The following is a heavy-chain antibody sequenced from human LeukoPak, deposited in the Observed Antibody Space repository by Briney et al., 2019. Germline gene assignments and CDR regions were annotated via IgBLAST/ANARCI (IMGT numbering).Heavy chain of an antibody. Sequence: SETLSLTCTASGGSISSYYWSWIRQPAGKGLEWIGRIYTSGSTNYNPSLKSRVTMSVDTSKNQFSLKLSSVTAADTAVYYCARDSVYYDSSGLDYWGQGTLVTVSS. CDR2: IYTSGST. D-gene: IGHD3-22*01. CDR1: GGSISSYY. J-gene: IGHJ4*02. CDR3: ARDSVYYDSSGLDY. V-gene: IGHV4-4*07.